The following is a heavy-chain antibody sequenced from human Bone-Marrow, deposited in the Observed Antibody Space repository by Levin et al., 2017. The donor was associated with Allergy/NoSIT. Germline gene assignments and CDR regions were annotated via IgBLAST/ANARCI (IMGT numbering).Heavy chain of an antibody. CDR2: ISSDGST. CDR3: ARDFSMVRGVKSNLQ. V-gene: IGHV3-53*01. Sequence: GGSLRLSCAASGFTISNSYMNWFRQAPGKGLEWVSLISSDGSTSYADSVKGRFTISRDNYKNTLYLLMKSLRVEDTAVYYCARDFSMVRGVKSNLQWGQGTLVTVSS. J-gene: IGHJ4*02. D-gene: IGHD3-10*01. CDR1: GFTISNSY.